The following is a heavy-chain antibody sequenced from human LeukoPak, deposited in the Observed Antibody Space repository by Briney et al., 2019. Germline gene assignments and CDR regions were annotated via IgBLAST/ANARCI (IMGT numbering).Heavy chain of an antibody. Sequence: PSETLSLTCTVSGGSVSSGSYYWSWIRQPPGKGLEWIGHIYYSGSTNYNPSLKSRVTISVDTSKNQFSLKLSSVTAADTAVYYCATSYYYDSSGYYYGFDYWGQGTLVTVSS. CDR1: GGSVSSGSYY. J-gene: IGHJ4*02. D-gene: IGHD3-22*01. V-gene: IGHV4-61*01. CDR2: IYYSGST. CDR3: ATSYYYDSSGYYYGFDY.